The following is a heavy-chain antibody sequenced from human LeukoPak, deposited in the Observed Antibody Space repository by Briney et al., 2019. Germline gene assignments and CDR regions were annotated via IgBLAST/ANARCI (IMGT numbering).Heavy chain of an antibody. CDR2: IYSGGLT. J-gene: IGHJ4*02. CDR1: GFSVNTKF. D-gene: IGHD3-16*01. CDR3: ARDEVTPGGGLES. V-gene: IGHV3-53*01. Sequence: GGSLRLSCAASGFSVNTKFMHWVRQAPGKGLEWISVIYSGGLTYYADSVEGRFTISRDNSKNTLYLYMNSLRAEDTAVYYCARDEVTPGGGLESWGQGALVIVSS.